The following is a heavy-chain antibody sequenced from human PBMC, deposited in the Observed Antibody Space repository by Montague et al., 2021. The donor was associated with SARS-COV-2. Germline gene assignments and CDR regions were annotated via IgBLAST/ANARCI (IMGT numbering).Heavy chain of an antibody. Sequence: SETLSLTCAVSGGSITGFSWSWVRQPAGKGLEWIGRVTTSGTTXXXPSXRSRVTMSVDTSKSQFSLNLNSVTAADTAIYYCARTPTRPLSLDSWGQGTLVTVSS. CDR2: VTTSGTT. J-gene: IGHJ4*02. D-gene: IGHD6-6*01. CDR1: GGSITGFS. V-gene: IGHV4-4*07. CDR3: ARTPTRPLSLDS.